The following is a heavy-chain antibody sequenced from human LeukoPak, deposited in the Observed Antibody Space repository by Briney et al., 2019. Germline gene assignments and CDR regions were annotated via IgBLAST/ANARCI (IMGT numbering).Heavy chain of an antibody. CDR1: GGSISSYY. V-gene: IGHV4-59*01. Sequence: PSETLSLTCTVSGGSISSYYWSWIRQPPGKGLEWIGYIYYSGSTNYNPALKGRVTISVDTSKNQFSLKLSSVTAADTAVYYCARFKGGYNYGLDYWGQGTLVTVSA. CDR3: ARFKGGYNYGLDY. J-gene: IGHJ4*02. CDR2: IYYSGST. D-gene: IGHD5-18*01.